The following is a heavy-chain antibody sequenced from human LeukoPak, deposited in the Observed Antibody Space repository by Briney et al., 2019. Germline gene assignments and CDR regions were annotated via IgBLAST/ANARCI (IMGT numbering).Heavy chain of an antibody. J-gene: IGHJ4*02. CDR2: ISFSGNT. Sequence: SETLSLTCTVSGGSINTFDYYWGWIRQSPGKGLEWIGSISFSGNTYSNPSLKSRVTISVDTSKNQFSLRVTSVTAADTAVYFCATDNVKSGFFRHYFDSWGQGSLVTVSS. D-gene: IGHD5-12*01. CDR3: ATDNVKSGFFRHYFDS. V-gene: IGHV4-39*07. CDR1: GGSINTFDYY.